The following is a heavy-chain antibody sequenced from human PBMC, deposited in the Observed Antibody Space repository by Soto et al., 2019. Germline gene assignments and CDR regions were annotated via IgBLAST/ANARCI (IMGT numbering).Heavy chain of an antibody. V-gene: IGHV1-18*01. CDR1: GYTFTTYD. Sequence: GASVKVSCKASGYTFTTYDINWVRQAPGQGLEWMGWISGHNGNTNYAQKLQGRVTMTTDASTSTAYMDLRSLRSDDTAVYFCARSGGSSSPLDYWGQGTLVTAPQ. D-gene: IGHD6-6*01. J-gene: IGHJ4*02. CDR3: ARSGGSSSPLDY. CDR2: ISGHNGNT.